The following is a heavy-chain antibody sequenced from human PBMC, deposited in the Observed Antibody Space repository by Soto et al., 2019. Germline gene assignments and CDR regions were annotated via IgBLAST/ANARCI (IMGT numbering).Heavy chain of an antibody. CDR3: AGCSGGSCPAGYFQH. Sequence: SETLSLTCTVSGGSISSYYWSWIRQPAGKGLEWIGRIYTSGSTNFNPSLKSRVTMSVDTSKNQFSLKLSSVTAADTAVYYCAGCSGGSCPAGYFQHWGQGTLVTVSS. D-gene: IGHD2-15*01. CDR2: IYTSGST. V-gene: IGHV4-4*07. CDR1: GGSISSYY. J-gene: IGHJ1*01.